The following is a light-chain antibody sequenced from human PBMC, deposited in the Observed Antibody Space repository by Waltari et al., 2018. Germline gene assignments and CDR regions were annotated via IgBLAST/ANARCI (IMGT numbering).Light chain of an antibody. CDR3: QQYNNWPPLYT. J-gene: IGKJ2*01. V-gene: IGKV3-15*01. CDR1: QSVSSN. CDR2: GAS. Sequence: EIVMTQSPATLSVSPGERATLSCRASQSVSSNLDWYQLKPGQSPRLLIYGASTRATGIPARFSGSGSGTEFTLTISSLQSEDFAVYYCQQYNNWPPLYTFGQGTKLEIK.